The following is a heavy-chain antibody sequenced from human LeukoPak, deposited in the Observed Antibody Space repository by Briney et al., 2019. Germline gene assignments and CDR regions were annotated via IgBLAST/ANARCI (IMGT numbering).Heavy chain of an antibody. CDR2: IYPGGSDT. CDR3: ARLAVRGRSTGWFDP. J-gene: IGHJ5*02. CDR1: GYHFSKHY. Sequence: GESLKTSWQGSGYHFSKHYIAWVRQMPGKGLECMGIIYPGGSDTTYSPSFRGQVTISADKSISATFLRWSSLRASDTGMYYCARLAVRGRSTGWFDPWGEGTLGSVSS. D-gene: IGHD3-16*01. V-gene: IGHV5-51*01.